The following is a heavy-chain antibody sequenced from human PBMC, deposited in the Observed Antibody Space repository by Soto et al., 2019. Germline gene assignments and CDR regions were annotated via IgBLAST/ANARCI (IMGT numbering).Heavy chain of an antibody. D-gene: IGHD3-22*01. Sequence: ASVKVSCKASGYTLTSYYMHWVRQAPGQGLKWMGIINPSGGSTSYARKFQGRVTMTRDTSTSTVYMELSSLRSEDTAVYYCARDAYYYDSSGYPTDYWGQGTLVTVSS. J-gene: IGHJ4*02. CDR1: GYTLTSYY. CDR2: INPSGGST. V-gene: IGHV1-46*01. CDR3: ARDAYYYDSSGYPTDY.